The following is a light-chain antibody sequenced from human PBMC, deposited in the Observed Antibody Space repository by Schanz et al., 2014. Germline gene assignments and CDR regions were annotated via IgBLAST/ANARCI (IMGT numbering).Light chain of an antibody. CDR1: GSDVGGYNY. J-gene: IGLJ1*01. V-gene: IGLV2-14*03. CDR2: GVT. Sequence: QSALTQPASVSGSPGQSITISCTGTGSDVGGYNYVSWYQQHPGKAPKLIIYGVTNRPSGVSTRFSGSKSGNTASLTISGLQAEDEADYYCSSYTNINTPQYVFGTGTKLTVL. CDR3: SSYTNINTPQYV.